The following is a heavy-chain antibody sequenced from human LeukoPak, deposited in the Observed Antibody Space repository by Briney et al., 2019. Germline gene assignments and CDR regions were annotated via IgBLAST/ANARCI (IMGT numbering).Heavy chain of an antibody. Sequence: ASVKVSCKASGGTFSSYAISWVRQVPGQGLEWMGGIIPIFGTANYAQKFQERVTITRDMSTSTAYMELSSLRSEDTAVYYCAADWGAYYYDSSGYYSYWGQGTLVTVSS. CDR3: AADWGAYYYDSSGYYSY. CDR1: GGTFSSYA. CDR2: IIPIFGTA. V-gene: IGHV1-69*05. D-gene: IGHD3-22*01. J-gene: IGHJ4*02.